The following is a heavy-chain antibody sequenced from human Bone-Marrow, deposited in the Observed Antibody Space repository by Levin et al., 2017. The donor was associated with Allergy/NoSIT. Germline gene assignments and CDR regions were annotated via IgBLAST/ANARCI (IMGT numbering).Heavy chain of an antibody. Sequence: WGSLRLSCAASGFTFSNSWMSWVRQAPGKGLEWVANIKEDGSEKYYVDSVKGRFTISRDNAKNSLFVQMNSLRVEDTAVYYCARDQFRRATIGARWFDPWGQGTLVTVSS. CDR2: IKEDGSEK. V-gene: IGHV3-7*01. J-gene: IGHJ5*02. D-gene: IGHD5-24*01. CDR1: GFTFSNSW. CDR3: ARDQFRRATIGARWFDP.